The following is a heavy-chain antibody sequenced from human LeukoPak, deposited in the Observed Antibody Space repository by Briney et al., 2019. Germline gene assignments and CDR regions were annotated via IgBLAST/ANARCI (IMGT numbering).Heavy chain of an antibody. CDR3: AKWDYAGMTRAFDI. CDR1: GFTFSSYG. V-gene: IGHV3-30*18. CDR2: ISHDGSKT. Sequence: GRSLRLSCAASGFTFSSYGMHWVRQAPGKGLEWLAAISHDGSKTYYADSVNGRFTISRGNSKNTLWLQMNSLRAEDTAVYYCAKWDYAGMTRAFDIWGQGTLVTFSS. D-gene: IGHD3-16*01. J-gene: IGHJ3*02.